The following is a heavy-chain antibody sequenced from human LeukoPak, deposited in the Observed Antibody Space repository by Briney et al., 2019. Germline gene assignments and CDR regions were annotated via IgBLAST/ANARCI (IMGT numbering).Heavy chain of an antibody. D-gene: IGHD5-12*01. CDR2: INPNSGGT. J-gene: IGHJ4*02. CDR3: ARTPGYSGSYFDY. Sequence: ASVKVSCKASGYTFTGYYMHWVRQAPGQGLEWMGWINPNSGGTNYAQKFQGRVTMTRDTSISTAYMELSRLRSDDTAVYYCARTPGYSGSYFDYWGQGTLVTVSS. CDR1: GYTFTGYY. V-gene: IGHV1-2*02.